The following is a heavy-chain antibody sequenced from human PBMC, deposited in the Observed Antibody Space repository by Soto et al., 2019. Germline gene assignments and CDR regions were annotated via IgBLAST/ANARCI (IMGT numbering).Heavy chain of an antibody. J-gene: IGHJ5*02. CDR2: IYYSGST. V-gene: IGHV4-39*01. Sequence: SETLSLTCTVSGGSISSSSYYWGWIRQPPVKGLEWIGSIYYSGSTYYNPSLKSRVTISVDTSKNQFSLKLSSVTAADTAVYYCARNAIFGVVIPGWFDPWGQGTLVTVSS. CDR3: ARNAIFGVVIPGWFDP. D-gene: IGHD3-3*01. CDR1: GGSISSSSYY.